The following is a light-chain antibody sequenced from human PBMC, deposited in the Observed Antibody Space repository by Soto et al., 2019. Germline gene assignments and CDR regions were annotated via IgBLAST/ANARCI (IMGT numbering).Light chain of an antibody. CDR1: ETINNW. Sequence: DIQMTQSPSTLSASVGDIVTITCRASETINNWLAWYQQKPGKAPKLLIYKASTLEGGVPSRFSGSGSATEFTLTISSLQPDDFATYYCQQYNSYSWTFGQGTKVDIK. J-gene: IGKJ1*01. V-gene: IGKV1-5*03. CDR3: QQYNSYSWT. CDR2: KAS.